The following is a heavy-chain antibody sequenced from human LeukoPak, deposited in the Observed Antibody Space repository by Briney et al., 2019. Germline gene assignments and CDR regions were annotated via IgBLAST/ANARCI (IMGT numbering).Heavy chain of an antibody. V-gene: IGHV3-21*01. CDR1: GFTFSSYS. CDR3: ARVEIAVAD. J-gene: IGHJ4*02. D-gene: IGHD6-19*01. CDR2: ISRSSSYI. Sequence: GGSLRLSCAASGFTFSSYSMSWVRQAPGKVLEWVPSISRSSSYIYYADSVKGRFTISRDNAKNSLYLQMNSLRAEDTAVYYCARVEIAVADWGQGTMVPVSS.